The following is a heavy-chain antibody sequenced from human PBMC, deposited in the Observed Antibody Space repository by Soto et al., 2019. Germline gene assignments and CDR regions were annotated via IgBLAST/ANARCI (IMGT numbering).Heavy chain of an antibody. CDR3: ARARMYSGAYHDY. CDR1: GYTFSNFG. J-gene: IGHJ4*02. Sequence: QVQLVQSGAEVENPGASVKVSCKASGYTFSNFGINWVRQAPGQGLEWMGWITPYNGNANYAQKYQDRLTVTTDTSTTTSYLELRSLRSDATAVYFCARARMYSGAYHDYWGQGTLVTVSS. D-gene: IGHD1-26*01. V-gene: IGHV1-18*04. CDR2: ITPYNGNA.